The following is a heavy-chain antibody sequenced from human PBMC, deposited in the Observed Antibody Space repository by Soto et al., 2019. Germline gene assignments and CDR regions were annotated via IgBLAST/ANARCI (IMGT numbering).Heavy chain of an antibody. D-gene: IGHD2-15*01. V-gene: IGHV1-18*01. CDR1: GYTFTNYG. J-gene: IGHJ4*02. CDR2: ISAYNGDT. Sequence: QVQLVQSGAEVKKPGASVKVSCKASGYTFTNYGISWVRRAPGQGLEWMGWISAYNGDTNYAQNPQGRATMTTDTSTGTAYMELSSLRSDGTAIYFFARGGGVVLAHFDYWGQGTLVTVSS. CDR3: ARGGGVVLAHFDY.